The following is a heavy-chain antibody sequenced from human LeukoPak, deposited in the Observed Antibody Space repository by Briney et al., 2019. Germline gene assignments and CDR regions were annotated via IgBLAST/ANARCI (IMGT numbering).Heavy chain of an antibody. V-gene: IGHV4-59*08. D-gene: IGHD2-2*02. CDR1: GGSISSYH. J-gene: IGHJ4*02. CDR2: IYYSGST. Sequence: SETLSLTCTVSGGSISSYHWSWIRQPPGKGLEWIGYIYYSGSTNYNPSLKSRVTISVDTSKNQFSLKLSSVTAADTAVYYCARGRYCSSTSCYTDYWGQGTLVTVSS. CDR3: ARGRYCSSTSCYTDY.